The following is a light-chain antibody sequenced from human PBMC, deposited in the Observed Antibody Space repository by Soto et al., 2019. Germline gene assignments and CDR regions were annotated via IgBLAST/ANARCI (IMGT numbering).Light chain of an antibody. CDR1: SSNIGSNT. CDR3: AAWDDSLNGYV. J-gene: IGLJ1*01. Sequence: QSVLTQPPSASGTPGQRVTISCSVSSSNIGSNTVNWYQQLPGTAPKLLIYSNNQRPSGVPERFSGFKSGASASLAISGLQSEDEADYYCAAWDDSLNGYVFGTGTKLTVL. V-gene: IGLV1-44*01. CDR2: SNN.